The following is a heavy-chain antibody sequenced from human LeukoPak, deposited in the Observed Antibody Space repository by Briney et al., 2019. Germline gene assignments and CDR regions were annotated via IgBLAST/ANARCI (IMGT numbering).Heavy chain of an antibody. CDR1: GGSISSHY. D-gene: IGHD7-27*01. J-gene: IGHJ4*02. Sequence: PSETLSLTCTVSGGSISSHYWSWIRQPPGKGLEWIGYIYYSGSTNYNPSLKSRVTISVDTSKNQFSLKLSSVTAADTAVYYCARDAGVEDYFDYCGQGTLVTVSS. CDR2: IYYSGST. CDR3: ARDAGVEDYFDY. V-gene: IGHV4-59*11.